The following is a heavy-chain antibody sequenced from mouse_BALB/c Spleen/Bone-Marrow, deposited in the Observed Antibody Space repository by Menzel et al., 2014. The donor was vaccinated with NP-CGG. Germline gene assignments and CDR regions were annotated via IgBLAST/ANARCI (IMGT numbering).Heavy chain of an antibody. CDR1: GFTFSDYY. CDR3: ANYYGSTWFAY. D-gene: IGHD1-1*01. CDR2: ISDGGSYT. J-gene: IGHJ3*01. V-gene: IGHV5-4*02. Sequence: EVKVVESGGGLVKPGGSLKLSCAASGFTFSDYYMYWVRLTPEKRLEWVATISDGGSYTYYPDSVKGRFTISRDNAKNNLYLQMSSLKSEDTAMYYCANYYGSTWFAYWGQGTLVTVSA.